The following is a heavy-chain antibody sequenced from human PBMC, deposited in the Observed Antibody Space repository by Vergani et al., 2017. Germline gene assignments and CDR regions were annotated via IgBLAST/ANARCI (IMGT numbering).Heavy chain of an antibody. J-gene: IGHJ4*02. CDR3: ARKGGSSGRYFDY. Sequence: QVQLQESGPGLVKPSETLSLTCAVSGYSIRSGYYWGWIRQPPGKGLEWIGSIYHSGSTYYNPSLKSRVTISVDTSKNQFSLKLSSVTAADTAVYYCARKGGSSGRYFDYWGQGTLVTVSS. V-gene: IGHV4-38-2*01. CDR2: IYHSGST. D-gene: IGHD6-19*01. CDR1: GYSIRSGYY.